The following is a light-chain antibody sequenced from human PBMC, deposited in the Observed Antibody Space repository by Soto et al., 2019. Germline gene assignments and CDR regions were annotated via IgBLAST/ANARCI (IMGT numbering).Light chain of an antibody. Sequence: QSALTQPASVSGSLGQSITISCTGTSNDVGVYNFVSWYQQYPGKDPKLLIFDVSSRPSGVSNRFSGSKSGNTSSLTISGRQAEDEADYYCSSYSGTTRVVFGVGTKLTVL. V-gene: IGLV2-14*03. CDR1: SNDVGVYNF. J-gene: IGLJ2*01. CDR3: SSYSGTTRVV. CDR2: DVS.